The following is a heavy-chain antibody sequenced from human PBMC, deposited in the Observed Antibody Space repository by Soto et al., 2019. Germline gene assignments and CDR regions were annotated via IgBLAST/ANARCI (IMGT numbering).Heavy chain of an antibody. Sequence: ASETLSLTCTVSGGSISSGGYYWSWIRQHPGKGLEWIGYIYYSGSTYYNPSLKSRVTISVDTSKNQFSLKLSSVTAADTAVYYCAAATDFYDSSGYYTFDYWGQGTLVTV. CDR3: AAATDFYDSSGYYTFDY. J-gene: IGHJ4*02. CDR1: GGSISSGGYY. CDR2: IYYSGST. D-gene: IGHD3-22*01. V-gene: IGHV4-31*03.